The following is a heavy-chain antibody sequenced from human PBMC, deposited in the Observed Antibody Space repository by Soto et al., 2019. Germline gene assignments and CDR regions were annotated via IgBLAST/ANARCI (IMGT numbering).Heavy chain of an antibody. CDR2: ISYDGTTK. V-gene: IGHV3-30*18. J-gene: IGHJ4*02. Sequence: CWAACGFPFNKYGMQLVRQAPGKGLEWVAVISYDGTTKYHADSVKGRFTISRDNAKNTLFLQMDSLRAEDTAVYYCAKGGLWGAYYFDYWGQGITVTVSS. CDR1: GFPFNKYG. D-gene: IGHD3-16*01. CDR3: AKGGLWGAYYFDY.